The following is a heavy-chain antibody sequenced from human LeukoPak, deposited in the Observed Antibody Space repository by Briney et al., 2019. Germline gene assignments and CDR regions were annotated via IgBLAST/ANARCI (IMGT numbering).Heavy chain of an antibody. Sequence: GRSLRLSCAASGFTFSSYAMHWVRQAPGKGLEWVAFIRYDGSNKYYADSVKGRFTISRDNSKNTLYLQMNSLRAEDTAVYYCAKDPVYYYDSSGYYLGLDYWGQGTLVTVSS. CDR2: IRYDGSNK. CDR3: AKDPVYYYDSSGYYLGLDY. J-gene: IGHJ4*02. CDR1: GFTFSSYA. V-gene: IGHV3-30*02. D-gene: IGHD3-22*01.